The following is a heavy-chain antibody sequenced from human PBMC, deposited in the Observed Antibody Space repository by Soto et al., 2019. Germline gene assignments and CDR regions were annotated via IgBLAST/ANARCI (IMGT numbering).Heavy chain of an antibody. CDR1: GFTFSDYW. J-gene: IGHJ6*02. CDR3: ARHHSSPKLYYYYYGMDV. CDR2: MNSGGSTI. V-gene: IGHV3-74*01. Sequence: GGSLRLSCATSGFTFSDYWMHWVRQSPGKGPEWLSRMNSGGSTIDYADSVKGRFTISRDNAKNTVYLQMNSLRVEETAVYYCARHHSSPKLYYYYYGMDVWGQGTTVTVSS.